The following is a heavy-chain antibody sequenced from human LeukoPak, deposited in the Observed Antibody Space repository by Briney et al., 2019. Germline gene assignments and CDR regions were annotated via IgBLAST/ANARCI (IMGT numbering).Heavy chain of an antibody. CDR3: ARGQSSTSCCHFDY. Sequence: GGSLRLSCAASGFTVSSNYMSWVRQAPGKGLEWVSVIYSGGSTYYADSVKGRFTISRDNSKNTLYLQMNSLRAEDTAVYYCARGQSSTSCCHFDYWAQGTLVTVSS. CDR1: GFTVSSNY. CDR2: IYSGGST. J-gene: IGHJ4*02. V-gene: IGHV3-66*02. D-gene: IGHD2-2*01.